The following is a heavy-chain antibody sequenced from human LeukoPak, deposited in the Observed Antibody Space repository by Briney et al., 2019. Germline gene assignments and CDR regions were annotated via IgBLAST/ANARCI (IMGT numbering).Heavy chain of an antibody. CDR1: GGSISSSSYY. CDR3: ARVFYDFWSGYSPYYYYYMDV. D-gene: IGHD3-3*01. CDR2: IYYSGST. Sequence: SETLSLTCTVSGGSISSSSYYWGWIRQPPGKGLEWIGSIYYSGSTYYNPSLKSRVTISVDTSKNQFSLKLSSVTAADTAVYYCARVFYDFWSGYSPYYYYYMDVWGKGTTVTVSS. V-gene: IGHV4-39*07. J-gene: IGHJ6*03.